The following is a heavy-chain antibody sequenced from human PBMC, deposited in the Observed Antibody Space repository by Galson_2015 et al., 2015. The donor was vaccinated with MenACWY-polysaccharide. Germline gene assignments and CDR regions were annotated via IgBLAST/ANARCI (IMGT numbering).Heavy chain of an antibody. D-gene: IGHD6-19*01. CDR2: ISGSGDST. CDR3: AKAYMAVMEDAAYDC. CDR1: GFTFSNCA. Sequence: SLRLSCAASGFTFSNCAMSWVRQAPGRGLEWVSGISGSGDSTYYADAVKGRLTISRDNSKNTVYLQMDSLRAEDTALYYCAKAYMAVMEDAAYDCWGQGALVTVSS. V-gene: IGHV3-23*01. J-gene: IGHJ4*02.